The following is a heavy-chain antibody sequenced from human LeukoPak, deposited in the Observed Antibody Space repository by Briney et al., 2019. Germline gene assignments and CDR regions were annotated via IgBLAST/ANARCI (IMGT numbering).Heavy chain of an antibody. J-gene: IGHJ4*02. D-gene: IGHD4-23*01. CDR3: ATGRGEIGTVVTPEFNH. Sequence: ASVKVSCKVSGYTLTELSMHWVRQAPGKGLEWMGGFDPEDGETIYAQKFQGRVTMTEDTSTDTAYMELSSLRSEDTAVYYCATGRGEIGTVVTPEFNHWGQGTLVTVSS. CDR1: GYTLTELS. V-gene: IGHV1-24*01. CDR2: FDPEDGET.